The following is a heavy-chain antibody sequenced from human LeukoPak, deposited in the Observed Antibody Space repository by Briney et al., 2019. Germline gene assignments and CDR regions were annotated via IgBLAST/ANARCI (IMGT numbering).Heavy chain of an antibody. CDR3: GAESERWLVRS. D-gene: IGHD6-19*01. J-gene: IGHJ4*02. CDR2: IYNSGST. CDR1: GGSISSGDYY. V-gene: IGHV4-61*08. Sequence: SETLSLTCTVSGGSISSGDYYWSWIRQPPGKGLEWIGQIYNSGSTNYNPSLKSRVTISIDTSKNQFSLKVRSVTAADTAVYFCGAESERWLVRSWGQGTLVTVSS.